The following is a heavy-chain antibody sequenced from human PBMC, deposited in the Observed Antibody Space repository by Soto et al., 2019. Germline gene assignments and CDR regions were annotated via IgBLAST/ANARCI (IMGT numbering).Heavy chain of an antibody. D-gene: IGHD3-22*01. V-gene: IGHV4-39*01. Sequence: SETLSLTCTVSGGSISRSSYYWVWLRQPPGKVLEWIGSIYPSGSTYYHPSLKSRVTISVDTSKNQFFLRLSSVTAADTAVYYCATPVTSGYQALEVWGQGTVVTVSS. CDR1: GGSISRSSYY. CDR3: ATPVTSGYQALEV. J-gene: IGHJ3*01. CDR2: IYPSGST.